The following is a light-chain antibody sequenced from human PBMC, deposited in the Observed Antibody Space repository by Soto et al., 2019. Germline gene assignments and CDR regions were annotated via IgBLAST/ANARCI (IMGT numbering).Light chain of an antibody. CDR2: DVS. Sequence: CALTQPASVSGSPGQSITISCTGTSSDVGGYNYVSWYQQHPGKAPKLMIYDVSNRPSGVSNRFSGSKSGNTASLTISGLQAEDAADYYCSSYTSSSTLHVVFGGGTKVTVL. CDR3: SSYTSSSTLHVV. J-gene: IGLJ2*01. CDR1: SSDVGGYNY. V-gene: IGLV2-14*01.